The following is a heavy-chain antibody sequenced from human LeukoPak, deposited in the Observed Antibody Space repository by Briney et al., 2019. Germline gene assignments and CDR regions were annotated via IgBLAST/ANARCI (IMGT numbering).Heavy chain of an antibody. V-gene: IGHV1-69*05. CDR2: IIPIFGTA. D-gene: IGHD2-2*01. Sequence: GASVKVSCKASGGTFSSYAISWVRQAPGQGLEWMGGIIPIFGTANYAQKFQGRVTITTGESTSTAYMELSSLRSEDTAVYYCARVLGYCSSTSCYQLGWFDPWGQGTLVTVSS. J-gene: IGHJ5*02. CDR3: ARVLGYCSSTSCYQLGWFDP. CDR1: GGTFSSYA.